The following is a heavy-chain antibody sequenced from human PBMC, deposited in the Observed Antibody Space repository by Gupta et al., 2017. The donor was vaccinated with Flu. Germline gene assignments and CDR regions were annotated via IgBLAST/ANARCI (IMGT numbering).Heavy chain of an antibody. J-gene: IGHJ5*02. D-gene: IGHD6-19*01. CDR1: GYSISSGYY. V-gene: IGHV4-38-2*01. CDR3: ARGRGGVRGGWYWFDP. CDR2: IYHSGST. Sequence: QVQLQESGPGLVTPSETLSLTCAVSGYSISSGYYWGWIRQPPGKGLEWIGSIYHSGSTYYNPSLKSRVTISVDTSKNQFSLKLSSVTAADTAVYYCARGRGGVRGGWYWFDPWCQGPLVTLSS.